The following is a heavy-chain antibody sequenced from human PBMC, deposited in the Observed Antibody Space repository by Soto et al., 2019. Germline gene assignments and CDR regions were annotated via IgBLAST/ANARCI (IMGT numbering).Heavy chain of an antibody. D-gene: IGHD3-22*01. J-gene: IGHJ4*02. CDR2: INHSGST. V-gene: IGHV4-34*01. Sequence: LSLTCAVYGGSFSGYYWSWIRQPPGKGLEWIGEINHSGSTNYNPSLKSRVTISVDTSKNQFSLKLSSVTAADTAVYYCARGYTYYYDSSGTRGAIDHWGQGTLVTV. CDR3: ARGYTYYYDSSGTRGAIDH. CDR1: GGSFSGYY.